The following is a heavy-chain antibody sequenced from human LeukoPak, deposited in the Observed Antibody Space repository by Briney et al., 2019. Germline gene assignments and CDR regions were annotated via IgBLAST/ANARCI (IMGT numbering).Heavy chain of an antibody. D-gene: IGHD1-26*01. Sequence: PGGSLRLSCAASGFTFSSYWIHWVRQAPGKGLEWVSRISPDGSGTNYADSVKGRFTISRDNAKNTLYLQMNSLRAEDAAVYYCAQVGATGYWGRGTLVTVSS. CDR3: AQVGATGY. J-gene: IGHJ4*02. CDR2: ISPDGSGT. CDR1: GFTFSSYW. V-gene: IGHV3-74*01.